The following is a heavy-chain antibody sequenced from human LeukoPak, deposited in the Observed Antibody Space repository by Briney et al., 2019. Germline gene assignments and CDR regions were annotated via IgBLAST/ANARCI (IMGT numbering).Heavy chain of an antibody. Sequence: GRSLRLSCAASGFTFSSYAMSWVRQAPGKGLEWVSAISGSGGSTYYADSVKGRFTISRDNSKNTLYLQMNSLRAEDTAVYYCAKDRPGSGYPAPFDYWGQGTLVTVSS. D-gene: IGHD3-22*01. CDR1: GFTFSSYA. CDR3: AKDRPGSGYPAPFDY. CDR2: ISGSGGST. V-gene: IGHV3-23*01. J-gene: IGHJ4*02.